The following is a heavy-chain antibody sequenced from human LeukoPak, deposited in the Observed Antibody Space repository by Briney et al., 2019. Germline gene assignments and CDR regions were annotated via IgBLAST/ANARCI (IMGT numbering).Heavy chain of an antibody. V-gene: IGHV3-30*02. CDR2: IRYDGSNK. D-gene: IGHD2-21*01. Sequence: GGSLRLSCAASGFTFSSYGMHWVRQAPGKGLEWVAFIRYDGSNKYYADSVKGRFTISRDNSKNMMYLQMNSLRAEDTAVYYCAKDQVISGSEASDIWGQGTMVTVSS. CDR1: GFTFSSYG. CDR3: AKDQVISGSEASDI. J-gene: IGHJ3*02.